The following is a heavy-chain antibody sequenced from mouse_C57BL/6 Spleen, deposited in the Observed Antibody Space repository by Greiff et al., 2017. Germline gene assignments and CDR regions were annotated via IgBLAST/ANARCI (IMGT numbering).Heavy chain of an antibody. D-gene: IGHD1-1*01. CDR1: GYTFTSYG. CDR3: ASTFITTVEVYFDY. Sequence: QVQLQQPGAELARPGASVKLSCKASGYTFTSYGISWVKQRPGQGLEWIGEIYPRSGNTYYNEKFKGKATLTADKSSSTAYMELRSLTSEDSAVYFCASTFITTVEVYFDYWGQGTTLTVSS. CDR2: IYPRSGNT. V-gene: IGHV1-81*01. J-gene: IGHJ2*01.